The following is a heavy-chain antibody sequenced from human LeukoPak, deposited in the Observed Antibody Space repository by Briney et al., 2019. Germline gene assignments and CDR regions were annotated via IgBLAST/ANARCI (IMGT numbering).Heavy chain of an antibody. CDR2: IYPGDSDT. V-gene: IGHV5-51*01. D-gene: IGHD3-10*01. J-gene: IGHJ3*02. CDR3: ARLSDGSGSYAPSDI. Sequence: GQSLKISCKGSGSTFSNSWIGWVRHLPGKGLEWMGIIYPGDSDTRYSPPFRGQVTISADKSIGTAYLQWSSLKASDTAMYYCARLSDGSGSYAPSDIWGQGTMVIVSS. CDR1: GSTFSNSW.